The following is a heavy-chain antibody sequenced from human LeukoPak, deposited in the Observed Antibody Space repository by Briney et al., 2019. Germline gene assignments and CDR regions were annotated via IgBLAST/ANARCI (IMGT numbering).Heavy chain of an antibody. J-gene: IGHJ4*02. CDR3: ARGLRSSSWYGGGYFDY. Sequence: SETLSLTCAVYGGSFSGYYWSWIRQPPGKGLEWIGEINQSGSTNYNPSLKSRVTISVDTSKNQFSLKLGSVTAADTAVYYCARGLRSSSWYGGGYFDYWGQGTLVTVSS. V-gene: IGHV4-34*01. CDR1: GGSFSGYY. CDR2: INQSGST. D-gene: IGHD6-13*01.